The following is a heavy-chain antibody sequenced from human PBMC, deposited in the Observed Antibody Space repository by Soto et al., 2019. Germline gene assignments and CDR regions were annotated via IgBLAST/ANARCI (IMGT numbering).Heavy chain of an antibody. V-gene: IGHV4-39*01. J-gene: IGHJ6*02. CDR2: IYYSGST. CDR3: ARQGAVVRRELVVEFYYYYGMDV. CDR1: GGSISSSSYY. D-gene: IGHD6-6*01. Sequence: QLQLQESGPGLVKPSETLSLTCTVSGGSISSSSYYWGWIRQPPGKGLEWIGSIYYSGSTYYNPSLKSRVTISVDTSKNQFSLKLSSVTAADTAVYYCARQGAVVRRELVVEFYYYYGMDVWGQGTTVTVSS.